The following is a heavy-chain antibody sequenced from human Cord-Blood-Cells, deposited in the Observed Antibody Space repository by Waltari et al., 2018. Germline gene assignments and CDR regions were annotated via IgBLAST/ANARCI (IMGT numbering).Heavy chain of an antibody. CDR1: AGSISSSSYY. CDR3: ARHRGAYCGGDCYYFDY. Sequence: QLQLQESGPGLAKPSATLSLTCTAPAGSISSSSYYWGWIRQPPGRGLEWIGSIVYSGSTYYNPSLKRRVTISLHTSKNQFSLKLSSVTAADPAVYYCARHRGAYCGGDCYYFDYWGQGTLVTVSS. J-gene: IGHJ4*02. V-gene: IGHV4-39*01. D-gene: IGHD2-21*02. CDR2: IVYSGST.